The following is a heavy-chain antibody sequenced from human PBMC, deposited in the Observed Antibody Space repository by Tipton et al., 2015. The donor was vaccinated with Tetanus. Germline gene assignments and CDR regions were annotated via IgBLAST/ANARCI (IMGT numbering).Heavy chain of an antibody. CDR1: GGPVSSSNW. CDR2: IYYSGTT. D-gene: IGHD2-15*01. J-gene: IGHJ5*02. CDR3: ARQADNWFDP. V-gene: IGHV4-4*02. Sequence: TLSLTCDVSGGPVSSSNWWSWVRQAPGKGLEWIGEIYYSGTTNYNPSLKSRITISVDTSKNQFSLSLRSVTAADTAVYYCARQADNWFDPWGQGILVTVSS.